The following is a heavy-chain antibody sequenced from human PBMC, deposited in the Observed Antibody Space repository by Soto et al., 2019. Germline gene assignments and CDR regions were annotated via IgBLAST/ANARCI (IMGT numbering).Heavy chain of an antibody. V-gene: IGHV3-30*18. D-gene: IGHD1-1*01. CDR3: ANGLENWNFDY. CDR1: GFTFSSYG. CDR2: ISYDGSNK. J-gene: IGHJ4*02. Sequence: GGSLRLSCAASGFTFSSYGMHWVRQAPGKGLEWVAVISYDGSNKYYADSVKGRFTISRDNSKNTLYLQMNSLRAEDTAVYYCANGLENWNFDYWGQGTLVTVSS.